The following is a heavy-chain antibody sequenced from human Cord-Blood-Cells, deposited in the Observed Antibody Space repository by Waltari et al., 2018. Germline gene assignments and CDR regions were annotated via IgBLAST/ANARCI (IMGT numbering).Heavy chain of an antibody. CDR3: ARDGAGVILTGYFNYYYYYGMDV. V-gene: IGHV1-46*01. D-gene: IGHD3-9*01. J-gene: IGHJ6*02. Sequence: VQLVQSGAEVKKPGASVKVSCKASGYTFTSYYMHWVRQAPGQGLEWMGIINPSGGSTSYAQKFQGRVTMTRDTSTSTVYMELSSLRSEDTAVYYCARDGAGVILTGYFNYYYYYGMDVWGQGTTVTVSS. CDR1: GYTFTSYY. CDR2: INPSGGST.